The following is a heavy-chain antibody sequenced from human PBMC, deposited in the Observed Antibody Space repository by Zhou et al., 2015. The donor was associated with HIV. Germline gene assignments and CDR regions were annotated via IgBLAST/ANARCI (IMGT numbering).Heavy chain of an antibody. J-gene: IGHJ4*02. CDR2: IIPIFGTA. Sequence: QVQLVQSGAEVKKPGSSVKVSCKASGGTFSSYAISWVRQAPGQGLEWMGGIIPIFGTANYAQKFQGRVTITADESTSTAYMELSSLRSEDTAVYYCARAGEQQLVKMYYFDYWGQGTLVQPSPQ. CDR3: ARAGEQQLVKMYYFDY. D-gene: IGHD6-13*01. CDR1: GGTFSSYA. V-gene: IGHV1-69*12.